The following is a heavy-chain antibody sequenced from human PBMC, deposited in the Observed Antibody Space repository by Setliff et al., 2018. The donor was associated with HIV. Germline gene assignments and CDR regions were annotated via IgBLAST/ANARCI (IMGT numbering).Heavy chain of an antibody. CDR2: IKSTTDGGTT. CDR3: TTWSWPGYFDY. D-gene: IGHD3-10*01. V-gene: IGHV3-15*01. Sequence: PGGSLRLSCSASGFTFSNAWMSWVRQAPGKGLEWVGRIKSTTDGGTTDYAAPVKGRFTISRDDSKNTLYLQMNSLKTEDTAVYYCTTWSWPGYFDYWGQGTLVTVSS. CDR1: GFTFSNAW. J-gene: IGHJ4*02.